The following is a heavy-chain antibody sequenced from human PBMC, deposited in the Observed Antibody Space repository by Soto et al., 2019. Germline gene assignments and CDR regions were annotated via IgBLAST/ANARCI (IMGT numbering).Heavy chain of an antibody. CDR2: IYSGGST. D-gene: IGHD6-13*01. CDR3: ARVRGSSWSHVDY. Sequence: EVQLVESGGGLRQPGGSLRLSCAASGFTVSSNYMSWVRQAPGKGLEWVSVIYSGGSTYYADSVKGRFTISRDNSENTLYLQMNSLRAEDTAVHYCARVRGSSWSHVDYWGQGTLVTVSS. CDR1: GFTVSSNY. V-gene: IGHV3-53*01. J-gene: IGHJ4*02.